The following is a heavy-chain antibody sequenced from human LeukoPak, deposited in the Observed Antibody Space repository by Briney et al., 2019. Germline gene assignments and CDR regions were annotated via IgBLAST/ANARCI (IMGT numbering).Heavy chain of an antibody. CDR1: GYTFTSYG. Sequence: ASVKVSCKASGYTFTSYGISWVRQAPGQGLEWMGWISAYNGNTNYAQKLQGRVTITADESTSTAYMELSSLRSEDTAVYYCAREESGNFDYWGQGTLVTVSS. CDR3: AREESGNFDY. V-gene: IGHV1-18*01. D-gene: IGHD1-26*01. J-gene: IGHJ4*02. CDR2: ISAYNGNT.